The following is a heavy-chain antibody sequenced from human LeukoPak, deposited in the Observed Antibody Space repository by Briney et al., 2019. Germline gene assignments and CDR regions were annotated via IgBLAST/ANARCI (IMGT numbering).Heavy chain of an antibody. V-gene: IGHV4-4*02. D-gene: IGHD3-22*01. J-gene: IGHJ4*02. CDR3: ARPQTSSGYYSPFDY. Sequence: TPSGTLSLTCVVSGASITSTNNWWSWVRQPPGKGLEWIGEINHSGSTNYNPSLKSRVTISVDTSKNQFSLKLSSVTAADTAVYYCARPQTSSGYYSPFDYWGQGTLVTVSS. CDR1: GASITSTNNW. CDR2: INHSGST.